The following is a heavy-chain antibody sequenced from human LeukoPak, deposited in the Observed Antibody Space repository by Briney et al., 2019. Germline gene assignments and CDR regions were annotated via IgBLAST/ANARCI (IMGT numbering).Heavy chain of an antibody. V-gene: IGHV4-39*01. J-gene: IGHJ4*02. CDR3: ARRKYCSGGSCYQPFDY. CDR1: GGSISSSSYC. Sequence: PSETLSLTCTVSGGSISSSSYCWGWIRQPPGKGLEWIGSIYYSGSTYYNPSLKSRVTISVDTSKNQFSLKLSSVTAADTAVYYCARRKYCSGGSCYQPFDYWGQGTLVTVSS. CDR2: IYYSGST. D-gene: IGHD2-15*01.